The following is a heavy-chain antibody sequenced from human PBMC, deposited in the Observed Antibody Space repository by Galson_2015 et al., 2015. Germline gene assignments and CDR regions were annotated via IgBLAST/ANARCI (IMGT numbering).Heavy chain of an antibody. J-gene: IGHJ6*02. CDR2: IYPGDSDA. CDR1: GYSFTSYW. CDR3: ARHIGSGVYYYYGMDV. D-gene: IGHD3-16*02. Sequence: QSGAEVKKPGESLKISCKGSGYSFTSYWIGWVRQMPGRGLEWMGIIYPGDSDARYSPSFQGQVTISADKSISAAYLQWSSLKASDTAMYYCARHIGSGVYYYYGMDVWGQGTTVTVSS. V-gene: IGHV5-51*01.